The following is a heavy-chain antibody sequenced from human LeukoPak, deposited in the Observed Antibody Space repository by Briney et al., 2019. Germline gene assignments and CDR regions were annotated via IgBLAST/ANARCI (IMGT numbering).Heavy chain of an antibody. CDR2: MNPNSGNT. J-gene: IGHJ4*02. CDR1: GYTFTGYY. CDR3: ARGRYYDTVYDY. D-gene: IGHD3-9*01. Sequence: ASVKVSCKASGYTFTGYYMHWVRQAPGQGLEWMGWMNPNSGNTGYAQKFQGRVTMTRNTSISTAYMELSSLRSEDTAVYYCARGRYYDTVYDYWGQGTLVTVSS. V-gene: IGHV1-8*02.